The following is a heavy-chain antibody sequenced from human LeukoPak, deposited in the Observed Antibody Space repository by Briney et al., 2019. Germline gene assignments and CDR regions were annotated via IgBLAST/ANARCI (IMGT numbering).Heavy chain of an antibody. J-gene: IGHJ6*03. Sequence: ASVKVSCKASGYTFTSYYMHWVRQAPGQGLKGMGIINPSGGSTSYAQKFQGRVTMTRDMSTSTVYMELSSLRSEDTAVYYCAAGQLGPHITIYYMDVWGKGTTVTVSS. CDR2: INPSGGST. D-gene: IGHD6-6*01. CDR3: AAGQLGPHITIYYMDV. V-gene: IGHV1-46*01. CDR1: GYTFTSYY.